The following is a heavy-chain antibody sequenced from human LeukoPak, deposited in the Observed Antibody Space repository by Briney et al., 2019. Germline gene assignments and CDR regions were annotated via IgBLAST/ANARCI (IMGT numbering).Heavy chain of an antibody. CDR2: VYSSGST. J-gene: IGHJ4*02. Sequence: SQTLSLTCTVSGGSISSGSHYWTWIRQPAGKGLEYIGRVYSSGSTDSNPSLRSRLTMSVDTSKNQLSLKLTSVTAADTAVYYCARNGDLCIDYWGQGTLVTVSS. CDR1: GGSISSGSHY. D-gene: IGHD4-17*01. CDR3: ARNGDLCIDY. V-gene: IGHV4-61*02.